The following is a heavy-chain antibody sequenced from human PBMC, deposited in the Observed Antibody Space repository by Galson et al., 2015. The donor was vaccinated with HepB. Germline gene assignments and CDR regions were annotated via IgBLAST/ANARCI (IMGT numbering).Heavy chain of an antibody. CDR3: ARVGYCSSTSCYNSDY. CDR1: GGSFSGYY. J-gene: IGHJ4*02. V-gene: IGHV4-34*01. Sequence: TLSLTCAVYGGSFSGYYWSWIRQPPGKGLEWIGEINHSGSTNYNPSLKSRVTISVDTYKNQFSLKLSSVTAADTAVYYCARVGYCSSTSCYNSDYWGQGTLVTVSS. CDR2: INHSGST. D-gene: IGHD2-2*03.